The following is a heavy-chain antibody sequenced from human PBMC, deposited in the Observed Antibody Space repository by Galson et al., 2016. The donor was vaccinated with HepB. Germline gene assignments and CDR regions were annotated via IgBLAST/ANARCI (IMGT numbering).Heavy chain of an antibody. V-gene: IGHV3-21*01. Sequence: SLRLSCAASGFSLSSDNMNWVRQAPGKGLEWVASISSSSIYIYYADSVKGRFTISRDNAKNSLYLGMNSLSAEDTAVYYCAKDRTYFYQSASFYGMDVWGQGTTVTVSS. CDR3: AKDRTYFYQSASFYGMDV. J-gene: IGHJ6*02. CDR1: GFSLSSDN. CDR2: ISSSSIYI. D-gene: IGHD2/OR15-2a*01.